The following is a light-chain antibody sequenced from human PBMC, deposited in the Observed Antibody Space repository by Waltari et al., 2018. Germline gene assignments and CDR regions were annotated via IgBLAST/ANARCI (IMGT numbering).Light chain of an antibody. CDR3: QQYGSSLTWT. V-gene: IGKV3-20*01. CDR2: GAS. CDR1: QSVSSSY. Sequence: EIVLTQSPGPLSLSPGERATLSCRASQSVSSSYLAWYQQKPGQAPRLLIYGASSRATGIPDRFSGSGSGTDFTLTLSRLEPEDFAVYYCQQYGSSLTWTFGQGTKVEIK. J-gene: IGKJ1*01.